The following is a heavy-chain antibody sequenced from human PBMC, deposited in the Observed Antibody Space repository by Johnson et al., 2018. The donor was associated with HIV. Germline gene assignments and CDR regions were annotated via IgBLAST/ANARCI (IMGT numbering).Heavy chain of an antibody. CDR1: GFTFSNYA. CDR2: ISYDGSNT. CDR3: ARDRPYYYGSGDAFDI. Sequence: QVQLVESGGGVVQPGKSLRLSCAASGFTFSNYAMHWVRQAPGKGLEWVAVISYDGSNTYYADSVKGRFTISRDNAKNSLYLQMNSLRAEDTALYYCARDRPYYYGSGDAFDIWGQGTMVTVSS. V-gene: IGHV3-30*04. J-gene: IGHJ3*02. D-gene: IGHD3-10*01.